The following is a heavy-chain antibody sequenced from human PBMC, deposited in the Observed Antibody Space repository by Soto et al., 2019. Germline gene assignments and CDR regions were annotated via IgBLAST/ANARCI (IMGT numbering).Heavy chain of an antibody. V-gene: IGHV3-30*02. CDR2: IRRDGGDK. Sequence: GGSLRLSCAASGFTFSDYGMHWVRQTPGKGLEWVSPIRRDGGDKYYADSAKGRFTISRDNSKNTVYLQMNSLRAEDAAVYYCAKEMTSGYYLFDYWGQGTLVTVSS. D-gene: IGHD3-22*01. CDR1: GFTFSDYG. J-gene: IGHJ4*02. CDR3: AKEMTSGYYLFDY.